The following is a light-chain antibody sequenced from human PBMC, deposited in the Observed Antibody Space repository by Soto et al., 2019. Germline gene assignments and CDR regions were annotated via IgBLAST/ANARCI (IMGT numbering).Light chain of an antibody. CDR3: MQGTHWPYT. V-gene: IGKV2-30*01. J-gene: IGKJ3*01. Sequence: DVVMTQSPLSLPVTLGQSASISCRSSESLVYRDGNTHLSWFHQRPGQSPRRLIYKVSNRDSGVPDRLSGSGSGTDFTLKSSRVEAEDVGVYYCMQGTHWPYTCGPGTKVDIK. CDR1: ESLVYRDGNTH. CDR2: KVS.